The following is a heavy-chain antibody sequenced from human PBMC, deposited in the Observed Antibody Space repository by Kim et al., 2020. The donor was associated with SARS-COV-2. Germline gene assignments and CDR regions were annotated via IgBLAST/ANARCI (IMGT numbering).Heavy chain of an antibody. Sequence: GGSLRLSCAASGFTFSSYGMHWVRQAPGKGLEWVAVISYDGSNKYYADSVKGRFTISRDNSKNTLYLQMNSLRAEDTAVYYCAKDLASYCSGGSCYSGYYYGMDVWGQGTTVTVSS. D-gene: IGHD2-15*01. V-gene: IGHV3-30*18. J-gene: IGHJ6*02. CDR2: ISYDGSNK. CDR3: AKDLASYCSGGSCYSGYYYGMDV. CDR1: GFTFSSYG.